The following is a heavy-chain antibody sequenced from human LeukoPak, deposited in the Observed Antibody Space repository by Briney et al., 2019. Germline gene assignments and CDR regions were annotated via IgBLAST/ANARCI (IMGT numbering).Heavy chain of an antibody. D-gene: IGHD6-19*01. V-gene: IGHV4-4*07. J-gene: IGHJ6*03. CDR2: IYISGGI. CDR3: ARVIFSVAGTGGYYYYYYMDV. Sequence: SETLSLTCTVSGGSISSYYWSCIRQPAGGGLEWIGRIYISGGINYNPPLKSRVTMSVDTCKNQFSLKLSSVTAADTAVYYCARVIFSVAGTGGYYYYYYMDVWGKGTTVTVPS. CDR1: GGSISSYY.